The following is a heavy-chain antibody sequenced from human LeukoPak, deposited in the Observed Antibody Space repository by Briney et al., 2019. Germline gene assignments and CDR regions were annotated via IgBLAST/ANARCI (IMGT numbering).Heavy chain of an antibody. CDR1: GFTFSNDW. V-gene: IGHV3-7*01. D-gene: IGHD5-18*01. CDR2: IKQDGSEE. J-gene: IGHJ6*03. CDR3: ARDKGGYGYYYMDV. Sequence: AGGSLRLSCVASGFTFSNDWMSWVRQAPGKGLEWVANIKQDGSEEYYVDSVKGRFTLSRDNAKNSLYLQMHSLRAEDTAVYYCARDKGGYGYYYMDVWGKGTTVTVSS.